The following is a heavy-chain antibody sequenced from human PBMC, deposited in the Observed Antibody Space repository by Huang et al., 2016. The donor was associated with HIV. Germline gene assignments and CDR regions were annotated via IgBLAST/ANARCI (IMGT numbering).Heavy chain of an antibody. V-gene: IGHV1-3*01. J-gene: IGHJ4*02. CDR1: GYSFTTYA. CDR3: AREFVIFGAPLWPAY. CDR2: INPGNGNT. Sequence: QVQLVQSGAEVKKPGASVKVSCKASGYSFTTYALHWVRQAPGHRLGWMGCINPGNGNTNYSQKFQGRVTITRDTSASTVYMEVSSLTFEDTAVYYCAREFVIFGAPLWPAYWGQGTLISVSS. D-gene: IGHD2-21*01.